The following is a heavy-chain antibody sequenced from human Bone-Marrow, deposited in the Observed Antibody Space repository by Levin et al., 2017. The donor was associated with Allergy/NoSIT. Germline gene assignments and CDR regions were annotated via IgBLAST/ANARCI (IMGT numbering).Heavy chain of an antibody. Sequence: QTLSLTCTFSGFSLSTAGMRVSWIRQPPGKALEWLARIDWDNDKFYSTSLKTRLTISKDTSKKQVVLIMTNMDPVDTATYYCARMGPRSYFDNWGQGTLVTVSS. CDR1: GFSLSTAGMR. CDR3: ARMGPRSYFDN. V-gene: IGHV2-70*04. D-gene: IGHD1-14*01. J-gene: IGHJ4*02. CDR2: IDWDNDK.